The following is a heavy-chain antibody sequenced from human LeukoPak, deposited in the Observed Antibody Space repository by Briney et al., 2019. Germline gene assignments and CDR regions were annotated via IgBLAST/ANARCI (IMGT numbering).Heavy chain of an antibody. Sequence: ASVKVSCKASGYTFTSYGISWVRQAPGQGLEWMGWMNPNSGNTGYAQKFQGRVTMTRNTSISTAYMELSSLRSEDTAVYYCARQPRPLLWFGELLSFDAFDIWGQGTMVTVSS. D-gene: IGHD3-10*01. V-gene: IGHV1-8*02. J-gene: IGHJ3*02. CDR2: MNPNSGNT. CDR3: ARQPRPLLWFGELLSFDAFDI. CDR1: GYTFTSYG.